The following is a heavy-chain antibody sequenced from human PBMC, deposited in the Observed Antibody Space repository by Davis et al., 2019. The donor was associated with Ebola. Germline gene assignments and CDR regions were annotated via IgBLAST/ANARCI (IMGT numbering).Heavy chain of an antibody. D-gene: IGHD3-22*01. J-gene: IGHJ4*02. CDR1: GYTFTGHY. CDR2: INLNDATT. V-gene: IGHV1-46*01. CDR3: ARTDSSGYPYYFDY. Sequence: ASVKVSCKASGYTFTGHYMHWVRQAPGQGLEWLGIINLNDATTSYAQKFQGRVTLTRDTSTSTVYMELSSLRSEDTAVYYCARTDSSGYPYYFDYWGQGTLVTVSS.